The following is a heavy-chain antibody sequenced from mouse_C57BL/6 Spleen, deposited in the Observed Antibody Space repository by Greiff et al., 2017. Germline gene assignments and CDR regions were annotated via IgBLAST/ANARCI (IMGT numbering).Heavy chain of an antibody. D-gene: IGHD2-4*01. CDR2: INPNNGGT. V-gene: IGHV1-18*01. CDR3: ARYDYDGYYFDY. J-gene: IGHJ2*01. Sequence: EVQLQESGPELVKPGASVKIPCKASGYTFTDYNMDWVKQSHGKSLEWIGDINPNNGGTIYNQKFKGKATLTVDKSSSTAYMELRSLTSEDTAVYYCARYDYDGYYFDYWGQGTTLTVSS. CDR1: GYTFTDYN.